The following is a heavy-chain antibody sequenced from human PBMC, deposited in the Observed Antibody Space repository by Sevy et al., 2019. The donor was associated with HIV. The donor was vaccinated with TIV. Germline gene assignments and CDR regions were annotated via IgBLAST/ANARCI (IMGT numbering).Heavy chain of an antibody. CDR1: GDSINNGDYY. CDR2: IYYTGTT. D-gene: IGHD4-4*01. J-gene: IGHJ5*02. V-gene: IGHV4-31*03. Sequence: SETLSLTCTVSGDSINNGDYYWSWIRQPPGKGLEGIGKIYYTGTTYYNPSLKSRLRISVERSENTLSLSLRSVTAADTAVYYCARTTVTTLSSARNNWFDPWGQGTLVTVSS. CDR3: ARTTVTTLSSARNNWFDP.